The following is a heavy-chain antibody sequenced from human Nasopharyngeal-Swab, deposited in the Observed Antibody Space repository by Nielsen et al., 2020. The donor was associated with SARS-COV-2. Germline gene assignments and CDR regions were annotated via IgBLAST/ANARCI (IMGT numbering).Heavy chain of an antibody. CDR2: INPIFGTA. D-gene: IGHD3-10*01. V-gene: IGHV1-69*01. Sequence: LRQAPGQGLEWMGGINPIFGTANYAQKFPGRVTITADESTSTSYMELSSLRSEDTAVYYCGLITMVRGVTAGHLDPWGQGTLVTVSS. J-gene: IGHJ5*02. CDR3: GLITMVRGVTAGHLDP.